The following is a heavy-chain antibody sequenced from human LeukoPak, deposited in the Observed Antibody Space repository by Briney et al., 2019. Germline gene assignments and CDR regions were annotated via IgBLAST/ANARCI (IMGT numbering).Heavy chain of an antibody. CDR3: AREVAEILWFGELSPPNY. D-gene: IGHD3-10*01. V-gene: IGHV3-21*01. Sequence: PGVSLRLSCAASGFTFSSYSMNWVRQAPGKGLEWVSSISSSSSYIYYADSVKGRFTISRDNAKNSLYLQMNSLRAEDTAVYYCAREVAEILWFGELSPPNYWGQGTLVTVSS. J-gene: IGHJ4*02. CDR1: GFTFSSYS. CDR2: ISSSSSYI.